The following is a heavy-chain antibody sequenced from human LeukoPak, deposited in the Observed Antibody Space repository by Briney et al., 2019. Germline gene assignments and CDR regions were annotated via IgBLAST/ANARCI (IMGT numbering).Heavy chain of an antibody. V-gene: IGHV1-24*01. CDR2: FDPEDGET. CDR3: ATDLGGNPYFDY. J-gene: IGHJ4*02. Sequence: ATVKVSCKVSGYTLTELSMHWVRQAPGKGLEWMGGFDPEDGETIYAQKFQGRVTMTEDTSTDTAYMELSSLRSEDTAVYYYATDLGGNPYFDYWGQGTQVTVSS. CDR1: GYTLTELS. D-gene: IGHD4-23*01.